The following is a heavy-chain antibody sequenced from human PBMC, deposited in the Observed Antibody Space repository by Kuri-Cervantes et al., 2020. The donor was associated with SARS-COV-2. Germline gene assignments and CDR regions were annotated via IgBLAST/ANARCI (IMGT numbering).Heavy chain of an antibody. CDR3: ARIGYGGSYFGFDY. Sequence: ASVKVSCKASGYTFTGYYIHWVRQAPGQGLEWMGWINPNSGGTNYAEKFQGRGTMTRDTSISTAYMELSRLRSDDTAVYYCARIGYGGSYFGFDYWGQGTLVTVSS. CDR1: GYTFTGYY. D-gene: IGHD1-26*01. CDR2: INPNSGGT. V-gene: IGHV1-2*02. J-gene: IGHJ4*02.